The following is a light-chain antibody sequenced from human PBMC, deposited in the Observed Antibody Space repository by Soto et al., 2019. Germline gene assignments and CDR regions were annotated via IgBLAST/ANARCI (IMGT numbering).Light chain of an antibody. CDR3: QQYGNSPRT. Sequence: EIVLTQSPGTLSLSPGERATLSCRASQSVSSSYLAWYQQKPGQAPRLLIYGASSRATGIPDRFTGSGSATDFTLXXSRLEPEDFAVYYCQQYGNSPRTFGQGTRVEIK. CDR2: GAS. CDR1: QSVSSSY. V-gene: IGKV3-20*01. J-gene: IGKJ1*01.